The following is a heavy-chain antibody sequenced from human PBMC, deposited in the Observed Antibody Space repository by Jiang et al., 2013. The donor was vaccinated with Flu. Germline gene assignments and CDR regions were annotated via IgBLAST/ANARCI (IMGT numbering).Heavy chain of an antibody. J-gene: IGHJ3*02. CDR3: AADYGDYLVGAFDI. Sequence: GAEVKKPGVLGEGLLQGFWRHLQQLCYQLVRQAPGQGLGWMGRIIPILGIANYAQKFQGRVTITADKSTSTAYMELSSLRSEDTAVYYCAADYGDYLVGAFDIWGQGAMVTVSS. D-gene: IGHD4-17*01. CDR1: RHLQQLC. CDR2: IIPILGIA. V-gene: IGHV1-69*04.